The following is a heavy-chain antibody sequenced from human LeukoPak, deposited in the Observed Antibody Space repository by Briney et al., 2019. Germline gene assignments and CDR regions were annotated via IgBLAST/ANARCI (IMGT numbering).Heavy chain of an antibody. CDR1: GYTFTSYY. D-gene: IGHD5-18*01. J-gene: IGHJ4*02. Sequence: GSSVKVSCKASGYTFTSYYMHWVRQAPGQGLEWMGIINPSGGSTSYAQKFQGRVTMTRDMSTSTVYMELSSLRSEDTAVYYCASEQHSYGLDYWGQGTLVTVSS. CDR3: ASEQHSYGLDY. CDR2: INPSGGST. V-gene: IGHV1-46*01.